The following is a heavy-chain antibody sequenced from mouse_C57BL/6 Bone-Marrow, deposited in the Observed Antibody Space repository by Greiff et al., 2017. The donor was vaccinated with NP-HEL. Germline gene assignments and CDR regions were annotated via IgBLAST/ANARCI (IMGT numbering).Heavy chain of an antibody. CDR1: GFTFSSYA. D-gene: IGHD2-3*01. V-gene: IGHV5-9-1*02. CDR2: ISSGGDYI. Sequence: EVKLVESGEGLVKPGGSLKLSCAASGFTFSSYAMSWVRQTPEKRLEWVAYISSGGDYIYYADTVKGRFTISRDNARNTLYLQMSSLKSEDTAMYYCTGVVGCYDSYYFDYWGRGTTLPVSA. J-gene: IGHJ2*01. CDR3: TGVVGCYDSYYFDY.